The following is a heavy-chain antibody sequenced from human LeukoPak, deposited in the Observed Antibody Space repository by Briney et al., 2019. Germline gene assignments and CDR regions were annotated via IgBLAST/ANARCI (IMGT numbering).Heavy chain of an antibody. Sequence: PGRSLRLSCAASGFTFSSYGMHWVRQARDKGLEWVAVISYDGSNKYYADSVKGRFTISRDNSKNTLYVQMNSLRAEDTAVYYCTRGAAGFDYWGQGTLVSVSS. D-gene: IGHD6-13*01. J-gene: IGHJ4*02. V-gene: IGHV3-30*03. CDR1: GFTFSSYG. CDR3: TRGAAGFDY. CDR2: ISYDGSNK.